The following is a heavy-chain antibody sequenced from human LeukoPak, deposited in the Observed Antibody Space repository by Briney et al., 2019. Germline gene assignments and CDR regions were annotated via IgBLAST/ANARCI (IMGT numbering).Heavy chain of an antibody. CDR2: ISYDGSNK. V-gene: IGHV3-30*03. CDR3: ARDLMTRNYCNGGTCNYQYFGVDV. Sequence: QSGGSLRLSCAASGFTFSSYGMHWVRQAAGKGLEWVAVISYDGSNKYYTDSVKGRFTASRDNSKNTLHLQMNSLRAEDTAVYYCARDLMTRNYCNGGTCNYQYFGVDVWGQGTTVTVSS. CDR1: GFTFSSYG. D-gene: IGHD2-15*01. J-gene: IGHJ6*02.